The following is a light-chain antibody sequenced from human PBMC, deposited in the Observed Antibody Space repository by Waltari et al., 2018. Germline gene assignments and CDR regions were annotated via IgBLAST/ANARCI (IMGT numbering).Light chain of an antibody. V-gene: IGLV3-10*01. CDR1: ALPKKY. CDR2: EDS. CDR3: YSTDSNNNYEV. J-gene: IGLJ2*01. Sequence: SYELTQPPSVSVSPGQTARIPCPADALPKKYANWYPQKSGQAPVLVSYEDSKRPPGIPERFSGSSSGTMAALTISGAQVEDEADYYCYSTDSNNNYEVFGGGTKLTVL.